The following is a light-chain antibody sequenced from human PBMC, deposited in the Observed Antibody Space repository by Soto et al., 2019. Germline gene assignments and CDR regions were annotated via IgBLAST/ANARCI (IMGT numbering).Light chain of an antibody. CDR2: DVS. V-gene: IGLV2-23*02. CDR3: CSYPGSGTKV. CDR1: SSNGGNFNV. Sequence: QSVLTQPASVSGSPGQSITNSCTWTSSNGGNFNVVTWYQQHPGKAPKVIIYDVSERPSGVSHRFSCSKSGNTASLTISGLQAEDEAHYYCCSYPGSGTKVFGTGTKVTV. J-gene: IGLJ1*01.